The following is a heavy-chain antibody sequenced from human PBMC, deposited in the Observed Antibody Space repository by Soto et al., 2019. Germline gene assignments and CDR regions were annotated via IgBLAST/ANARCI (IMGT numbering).Heavy chain of an antibody. J-gene: IGHJ5*02. CDR3: AKGAVQLERLNWFDP. CDR2: ISGGGGST. CDR1: AFTFRSYA. D-gene: IGHD1-1*01. V-gene: IGHV3-23*01. Sequence: SGGSLRLSCAASAFTFRSYAMIWVRQAPGKGLEWVSAISGGGGSTYYADSVKGRFTISRDNSKNTLYLQMNSLRAEDTAVYYCAKGAVQLERLNWFDPWGQGTLVTVSS.